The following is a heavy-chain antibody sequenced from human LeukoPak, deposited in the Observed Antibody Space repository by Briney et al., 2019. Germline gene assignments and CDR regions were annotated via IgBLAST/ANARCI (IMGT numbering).Heavy chain of an antibody. CDR2: INTNSNYI. Sequence: PGGSLRLSCAASGFTFNSYTMNWVRQAPGKGLEWLSSINTNSNYIYYADSVKGRFTISRDNSKNTLYLQMNSLRAEDTAEYYCARRAGAYTHPYDYWGQGTLVTVSS. D-gene: IGHD3-16*01. J-gene: IGHJ4*02. CDR1: GFTFNSYT. V-gene: IGHV3-21*04. CDR3: ARRAGAYTHPYDY.